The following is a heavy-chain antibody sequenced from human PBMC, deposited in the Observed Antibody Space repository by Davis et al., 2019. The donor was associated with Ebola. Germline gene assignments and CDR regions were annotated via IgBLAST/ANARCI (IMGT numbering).Heavy chain of an antibody. J-gene: IGHJ4*02. D-gene: IGHD1-26*01. Sequence: PGGSLRLSCAASGFTFSTYIMNWVRQAPGKGLEWVSIINSRSRYIYYADSVKGRFTISRDNAKNSLYLQLNSLRVEDTAVYYCARDPRYYVGEPEYWGQGTLVTVSS. CDR1: GFTFSTYI. CDR3: ARDPRYYVGEPEY. V-gene: IGHV3-21*04. CDR2: INSRSRYI.